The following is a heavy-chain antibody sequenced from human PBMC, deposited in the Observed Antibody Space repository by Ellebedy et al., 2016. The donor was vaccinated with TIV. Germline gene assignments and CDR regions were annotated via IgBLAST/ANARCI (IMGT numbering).Heavy chain of an antibody. D-gene: IGHD3-10*01. CDR1: GFTFSSYS. CDR2: ISSSSSTI. Sequence: GESLKISXSASGFTFSSYSMNWVRQAPGKGLEWVSYISSSSSTIYYADSVKGRFTISRDNAKNSLYLQMNSLRAEDTAVYYCARDGVLWFGELELDYWGQGTLVTVSS. J-gene: IGHJ4*02. V-gene: IGHV3-48*04. CDR3: ARDGVLWFGELELDY.